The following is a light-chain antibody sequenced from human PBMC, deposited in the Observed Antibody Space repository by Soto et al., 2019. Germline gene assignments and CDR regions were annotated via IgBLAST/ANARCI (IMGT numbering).Light chain of an antibody. V-gene: IGKV1-5*03. CDR2: KAS. J-gene: IGKJ2*01. Sequence: DIQMTQSPSTLSSSVGDRVTITCRASQSISSWLAWYHQKPGKAPKLLIYKASTLDSGVPSRFSGSGSGTAFTLTISSLQPDEFDTYHCQQNNSYPYTFGQGTELEIK. CDR3: QQNNSYPYT. CDR1: QSISSW.